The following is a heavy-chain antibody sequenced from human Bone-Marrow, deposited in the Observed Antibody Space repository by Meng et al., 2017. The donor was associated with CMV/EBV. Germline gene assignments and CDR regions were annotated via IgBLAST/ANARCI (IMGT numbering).Heavy chain of an antibody. CDR1: GFTFSSYW. Sequence: GGSLRLSCAASGFTFSSYWMHWVRQAPGKGLVWVSRINSDGSSTSYADSVKGRFTISRDNAKNTLYLQMNSLRAEDTAVYYCARGAGDSSSGYYFDYWGQGTLVTVSS. V-gene: IGHV3-74*01. CDR2: INSDGSST. J-gene: IGHJ4*02. CDR3: ARGAGDSSSGYYFDY. D-gene: IGHD6-6*01.